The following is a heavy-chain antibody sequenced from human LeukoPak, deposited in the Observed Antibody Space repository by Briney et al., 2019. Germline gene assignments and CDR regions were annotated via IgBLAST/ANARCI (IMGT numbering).Heavy chain of an antibody. D-gene: IGHD5-12*01. CDR1: GYTFTGYY. J-gene: IGHJ6*02. V-gene: IGHV1-2*02. CDR3: ARDPIVATITGGYYYYGMDV. Sequence: ASVKVSCKASGYTFTGYYMHWVRQAPGQGLEWMGWINPSSGGTNYAQKFQGRVTMTRDTSISTAYMELSRLRSDDTAVYYCARDPIVATITGGYYYYGMDVWGQGTTVTVSS. CDR2: INPSSGGT.